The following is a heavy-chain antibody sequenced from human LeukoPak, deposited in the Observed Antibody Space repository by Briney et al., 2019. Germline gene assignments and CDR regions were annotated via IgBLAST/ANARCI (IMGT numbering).Heavy chain of an antibody. CDR1: GYTFTSYG. J-gene: IGHJ4*02. Sequence: ASVKVSCKASGYTFTSYGISWVRQAPGQGLEWMGWISAYNGNTNSAQKLQGRVTLTTDTSASTAYMELRSLRSDDTAVYYCARVRVVRGVRPYYFDYWGQGTLVTVSS. CDR2: ISAYNGNT. D-gene: IGHD3-10*01. V-gene: IGHV1-18*01. CDR3: ARVRVVRGVRPYYFDY.